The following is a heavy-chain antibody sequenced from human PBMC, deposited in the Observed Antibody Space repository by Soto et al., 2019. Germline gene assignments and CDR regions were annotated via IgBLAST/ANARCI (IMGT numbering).Heavy chain of an antibody. CDR2: ISGGGDTS. J-gene: IGHJ4*02. CDR1: GFTFSNYA. V-gene: IGHV3-23*01. Sequence: GGALRLSCAFSGFTFSNYAISWVRQAPGKGPEWVSIISGGGDTSYYADSVKGRFTISRDNSRNTLYLQMNSLRAGDSAKYYCAKEGTSGLYYFDYWGPGTLVTVSS. D-gene: IGHD6-19*01. CDR3: AKEGTSGLYYFDY.